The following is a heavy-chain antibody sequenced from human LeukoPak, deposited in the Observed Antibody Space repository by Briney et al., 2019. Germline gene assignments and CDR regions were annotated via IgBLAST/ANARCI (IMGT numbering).Heavy chain of an antibody. D-gene: IGHD3-16*01. CDR2: INPNSGGT. V-gene: IGHV1-2*02. CDR3: ARGVTKITYFQH. Sequence: ASVKVSCKASGYTFTGYYMHWVRQAPGQGLEWMGWINPNSGGTNYAQKFQGRVTMTRDTSISTAYMELSRLRADDTAVYYCARGVTKITYFQHWSQGTLVTVSS. CDR1: GYTFTGYY. J-gene: IGHJ1*01.